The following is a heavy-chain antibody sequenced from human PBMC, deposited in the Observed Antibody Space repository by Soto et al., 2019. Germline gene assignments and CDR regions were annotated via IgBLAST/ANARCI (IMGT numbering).Heavy chain of an antibody. V-gene: IGHV3-7*01. CDR1: RFTIGNYW. CDR3: AAGFPPDF. CDR2: IKGDGSEK. J-gene: IGHJ4*02. D-gene: IGHD3-10*01. Sequence: EVLLVESGGGLVQPGGSLTLSCAASRFTIGNYWMNWVRQAPGKGLEWVANIKGDGSEKYYVGSVEGRFTISRDNTKNSLDLQMNSLRVEDTAVYYCAAGFPPDFWGQGTLATVSS.